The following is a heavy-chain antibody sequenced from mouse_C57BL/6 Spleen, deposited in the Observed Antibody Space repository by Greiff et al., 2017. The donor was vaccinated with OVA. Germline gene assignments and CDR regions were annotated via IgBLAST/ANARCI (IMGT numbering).Heavy chain of an antibody. D-gene: IGHD1-1*01. CDR1: GYTFTSYW. J-gene: IGHJ4*01. CDR2: IYPGSGST. CDR3: AREIEGGYYGSSYYAMDY. V-gene: IGHV1-55*01. Sequence: QVQLQQPGAELVKPGASVKMSCKASGYTFTSYWITWVKQRPGQGLEWIGDIYPGSGSTNYNEKFKSKATLTVDTSSSTAYMQLSSLTSEDSAVYYCAREIEGGYYGSSYYAMDYWGQGTSVTVSS.